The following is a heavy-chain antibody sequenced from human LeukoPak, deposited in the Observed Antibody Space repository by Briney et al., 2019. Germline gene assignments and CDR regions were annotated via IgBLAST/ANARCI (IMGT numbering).Heavy chain of an antibody. D-gene: IGHD5-12*01. Sequence: SETLSLTCTVSGYSISSGYYWGWIRQPPGKGLEWIGSIYHSGSTYYNPSLKSRVTISVDTSKNQFSLKLSSVTAADTAVYYCARDEIYSGYDFVPRNYWGQGTLVTVSS. CDR3: ARDEIYSGYDFVPRNY. CDR2: IYHSGST. V-gene: IGHV4-38-2*02. CDR1: GYSISSGYY. J-gene: IGHJ4*02.